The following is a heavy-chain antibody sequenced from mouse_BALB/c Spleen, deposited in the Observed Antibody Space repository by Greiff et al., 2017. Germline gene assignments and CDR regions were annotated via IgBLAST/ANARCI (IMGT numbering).Heavy chain of an antibody. V-gene: IGHV14-4*02. D-gene: IGHD4-1*01. CDR3: NADWVDY. CDR1: GFNIKDYY. Sequence: EVQLQQSGAELVRSGASVKLSCTASGFNIKDYYMHWVKQRPEQGLEWIGWIDPENGDTEYAPKFQGKATMTADTSSNTAYLQLSSLTSEDTAVYYCNADWVDYWGQGTTLTVSS. J-gene: IGHJ2*01. CDR2: IDPENGDT.